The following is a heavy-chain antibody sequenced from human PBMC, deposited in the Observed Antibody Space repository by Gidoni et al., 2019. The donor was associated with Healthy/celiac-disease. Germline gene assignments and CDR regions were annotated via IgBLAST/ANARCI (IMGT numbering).Heavy chain of an antibody. D-gene: IGHD3-3*01. V-gene: IGHV3-30*18. CDR3: AKWEGYDFWSGYHDY. J-gene: IGHJ4*02. CDR1: GCTFSSYG. CDR2: ISYDGSNK. Sequence: QVQLVESGGGVVQPGRSLRLSCAASGCTFSSYGMHWVRQAPGKGMEWVAVISYDGSNKYYADSVKGRFTISRDNSKNTLYLQMNSLRAEDTAVYYCAKWEGYDFWSGYHDYWDQGTLVTVSS.